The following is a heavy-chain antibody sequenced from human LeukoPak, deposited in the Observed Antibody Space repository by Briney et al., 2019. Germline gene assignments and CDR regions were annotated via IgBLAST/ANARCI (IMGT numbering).Heavy chain of an antibody. CDR1: SGSISSSSYY. J-gene: IGHJ4*02. CDR2: IYYSGST. Sequence: SETLSLTCTVSSGSISSSSYYWGWIRQPPGKGLEWIGSIYYSGSTYYNPSLKSRVTISVDTSKNQFSLKLSSVTAADTAVYYCARQLMVRGVINDYWGQGTLVTVSS. D-gene: IGHD3-10*01. CDR3: ARQLMVRGVINDY. V-gene: IGHV4-39*01.